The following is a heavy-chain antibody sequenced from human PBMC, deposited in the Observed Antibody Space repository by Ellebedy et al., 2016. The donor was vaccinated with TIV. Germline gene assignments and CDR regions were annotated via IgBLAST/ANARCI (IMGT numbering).Heavy chain of an antibody. J-gene: IGHJ6*03. CDR1: GFTFSSYG. Sequence: GESLKISXAASGFTFSSYGMHWVRQAPGKGLEWVAVISYDGSNKYYADSVKGRFTISRDNSKNTLYLQMNSLRAEDTAVYYCAQGGSYYYYYMDVWGKGTTVTVSS. CDR3: AQGGSYYYYYMDV. V-gene: IGHV3-30*18. CDR2: ISYDGSNK. D-gene: IGHD3-16*01.